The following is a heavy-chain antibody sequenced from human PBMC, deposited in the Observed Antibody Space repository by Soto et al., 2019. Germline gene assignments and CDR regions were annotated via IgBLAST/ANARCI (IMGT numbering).Heavy chain of an antibody. J-gene: IGHJ5*02. V-gene: IGHV2-5*01. Sequence: SGPTLVNPTQTPTLTCTFSGFSLSTSGVGVGWIRQPPGKALEWLALIYWNDDKRYSPSLKSRLTIAKDTSKDQVVLTMTNVDPVDTATYYCAHSPFYDSSGYPVSWGQGTLVTVSS. CDR1: GFSLSTSGVG. CDR3: AHSPFYDSSGYPVS. CDR2: IYWNDDK. D-gene: IGHD3-22*01.